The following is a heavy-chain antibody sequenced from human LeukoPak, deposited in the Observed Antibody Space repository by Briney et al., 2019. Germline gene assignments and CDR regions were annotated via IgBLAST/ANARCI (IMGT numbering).Heavy chain of an antibody. Sequence: SETLSLTCTVSGGSISSGGYYWSWIRQPPGKGLEWIGSIYYSGSTYYNPSLKSRVTISVDTSKNQFSLKLSSVTAADTAVYYCAILLDIVVVPAARDFDYWGQGTLVTVSS. D-gene: IGHD2-2*03. V-gene: IGHV4-39*01. CDR2: IYYSGST. J-gene: IGHJ4*02. CDR1: GGSISSGGYY. CDR3: AILLDIVVVPAARDFDY.